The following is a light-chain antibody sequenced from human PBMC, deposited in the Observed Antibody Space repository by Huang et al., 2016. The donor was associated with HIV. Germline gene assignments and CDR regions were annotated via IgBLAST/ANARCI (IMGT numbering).Light chain of an antibody. CDR2: DAS. Sequence: DIQMTQSPSSLSASVGDRVTITCQASQDISNYLSWYQHKPGRAPKPRIFDASSLETGGPSRCSGSGSGTYFTLTIASLQPEDVATYYCQHYDDPYTFGQGTKLEIK. J-gene: IGKJ2*01. CDR3: QHYDDPYT. V-gene: IGKV1-33*01. CDR1: QDISNY.